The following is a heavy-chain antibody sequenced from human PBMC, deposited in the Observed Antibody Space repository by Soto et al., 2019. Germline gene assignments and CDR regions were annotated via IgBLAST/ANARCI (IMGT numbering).Heavy chain of an antibody. D-gene: IGHD3-9*01. Sequence: GGSLRLSCAAAGFTFSTYTMSWVRQAPGKGPEWVAGFYGGGSTSTFYADSVKGRFTISRDNSKNMLFLQMNSLRAEDTAVYYCARDNYDIPGGYNWFDPWGQGTLVTVSS. V-gene: IGHV3-23*01. CDR2: FYGGGSTST. CDR3: ARDNYDIPGGYNWFDP. CDR1: GFTFSTYT. J-gene: IGHJ5*02.